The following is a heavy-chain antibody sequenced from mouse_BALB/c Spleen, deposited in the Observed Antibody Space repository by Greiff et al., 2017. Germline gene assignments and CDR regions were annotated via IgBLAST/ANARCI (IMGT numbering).Heavy chain of an antibody. CDR2: ISSGSSTI. D-gene: IGHD1-1*01. J-gene: IGHJ1*01. CDR3: ARSYYYGSRPYWYFDV. CDR1: GFTFSSFG. Sequence: EVKLMESGGGLVQPGGSRKLSCAASGFTFSSFGMHWVRQAPEKGLEWVAYISSGSSTIYYADTVKGRFTISRDNPKNTLFLQMTSLRSEDTAMYYCARSYYYGSRPYWYFDVWGAGTTVTVSS. V-gene: IGHV5-17*02.